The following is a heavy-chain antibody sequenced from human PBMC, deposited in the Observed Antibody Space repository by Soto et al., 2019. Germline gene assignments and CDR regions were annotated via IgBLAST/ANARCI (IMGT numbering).Heavy chain of an antibody. D-gene: IGHD5-18*01. V-gene: IGHV4-39*01. CDR3: ARRGPNNSYGYDHRLDP. CDR2: VHFRGST. Sequence: QLQLQESGPGLMKPSETLSLTCSVSGGSISSNSYFWDWIRQSPGKELEWIGSVHFRGSTYYNPSLKSRVTISVDTSKNQFSLKLTSVTAADRAVYYCARRGPNNSYGYDHRLDPWGQGTLVTVSS. CDR1: GGSISSNSYF. J-gene: IGHJ5*02.